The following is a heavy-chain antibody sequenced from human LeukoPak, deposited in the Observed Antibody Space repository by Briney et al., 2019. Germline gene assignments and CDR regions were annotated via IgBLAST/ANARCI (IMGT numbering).Heavy chain of an antibody. V-gene: IGHV3-33*01. Sequence: GTSLRLSCAASGVSFRRYGMHWVRQAPGKGLEWVAVLWYDGSNKQYVDSVKGRFTISRDNSKNTLYLQMNSLRAEDTAVYYCARSIVGATNDAFDIWGQGTMVTVSS. J-gene: IGHJ3*02. CDR1: GVSFRRYG. CDR3: ARSIVGATNDAFDI. CDR2: LWYDGSNK. D-gene: IGHD1-26*01.